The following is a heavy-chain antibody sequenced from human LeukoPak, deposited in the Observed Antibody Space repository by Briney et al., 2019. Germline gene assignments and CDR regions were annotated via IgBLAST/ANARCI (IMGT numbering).Heavy chain of an antibody. V-gene: IGHV3-23*01. J-gene: IGHJ4*02. CDR1: GFTFSSYA. CDR2: ISGSGGST. Sequence: GGSLRLSCAASGFTFSSYAMSWVRQAPGRGLEWVSAISGSGGSTYYADSVKGRFTISRDNSKNTLYLQMNSLRAEDTAVYYCAKDGGIASYYFDYWGQGTLVTVSS. CDR3: AKDGGIASYYFDY. D-gene: IGHD6-13*01.